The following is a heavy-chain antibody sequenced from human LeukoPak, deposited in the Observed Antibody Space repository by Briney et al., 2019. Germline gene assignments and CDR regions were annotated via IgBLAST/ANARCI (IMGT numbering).Heavy chain of an antibody. CDR3: ARDCNMVRGVYYYYYTDV. Sequence: GGSLRLSCAASGFTFSSYEMNWVRQAPGKGLEWVSYISSSGSTIYYADSVKGRFTISRDNAKNSLYLQMNSLRAEDTAVYYCARDCNMVRGVYYYYYTDVWGKGTTVTASS. J-gene: IGHJ6*03. CDR1: GFTFSSYE. D-gene: IGHD3-10*01. CDR2: ISSSGSTI. V-gene: IGHV3-48*03.